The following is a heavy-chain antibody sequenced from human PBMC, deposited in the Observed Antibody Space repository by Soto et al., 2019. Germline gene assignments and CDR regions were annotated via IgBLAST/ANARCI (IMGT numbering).Heavy chain of an antibody. CDR2: IIPIFGTT. CDR1: GCSFSSYA. Sequence: SVKLSCKASGCSFSSYAISWVRQAPGQGLEWMGGIIPIFGTTDYAQKFQGRVTITADESTSTAYMELSSLRSEDTAVYYCARKWGCGGDCFDSWGRGTLVTVSS. CDR3: ARKWGCGGDCFDS. J-gene: IGHJ4*02. D-gene: IGHD2-21*01. V-gene: IGHV1-69*13.